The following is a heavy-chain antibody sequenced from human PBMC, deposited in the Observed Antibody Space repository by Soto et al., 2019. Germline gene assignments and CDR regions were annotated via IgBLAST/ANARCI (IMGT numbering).Heavy chain of an antibody. CDR3: ARDGVDTATGYYYGMDV. J-gene: IGHJ6*02. CDR2: MSANSGNT. Sequence: GASVKVSCKASGYTFTSYDINWVRQATGQGLEWMGWMSANSGNTGYAQKLQGRVTMTTDTSTSTAYMELRSLRSDDTAVYYCARDGVDTATGYYYGMDVWGQGTTVTVSS. CDR1: GYTFTSYD. D-gene: IGHD5-18*01. V-gene: IGHV1-18*01.